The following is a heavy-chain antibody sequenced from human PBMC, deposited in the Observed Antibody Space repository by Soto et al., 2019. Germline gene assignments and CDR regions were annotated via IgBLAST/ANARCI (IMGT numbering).Heavy chain of an antibody. CDR2: IYHSGTT. J-gene: IGHJ6*02. CDR1: GGSININNW. V-gene: IGHV4-4*02. Sequence: SGTLSLTGAVAGGSININNWCSLVRQPTGKGLEWIGEIYHSGTTNYYPSLKSRLTISVDKSKNQFSLKLISVTTADTAVYYCARVTYYYYGMDVWGQGTTVT. CDR3: ARVTYYYYGMDV.